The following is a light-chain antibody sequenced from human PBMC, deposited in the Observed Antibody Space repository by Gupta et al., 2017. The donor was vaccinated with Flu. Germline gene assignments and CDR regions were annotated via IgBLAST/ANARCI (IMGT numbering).Light chain of an antibody. Sequence: DIQMTQCPSTLSASVGDSVTITCRASQSITSWLAWYQQKPGKAPKLLIYQASTLGSGVPSMFSGSGSGTEFTLTITSLQPDDFATYYCQQYSSYSTFGQGTKVE. V-gene: IGKV1-5*03. J-gene: IGKJ1*01. CDR2: QAS. CDR3: QQYSSYST. CDR1: QSITSW.